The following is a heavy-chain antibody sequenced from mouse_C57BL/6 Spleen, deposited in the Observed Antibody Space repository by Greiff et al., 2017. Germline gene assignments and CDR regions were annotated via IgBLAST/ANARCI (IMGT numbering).Heavy chain of an antibody. J-gene: IGHJ1*03. CDR1: GFTFSDYY. V-gene: IGHV5-16*01. Sequence: DVHLVESVGGLVQPGSSMKLSCTASGFTFSDYYMAWVRLIPEQGLEWVANINYDGSSTYYLASLQSRFIISTDNATNIPYLQMSSLKSEDTATYDCARGGYGYEGDFDDWGTGTTVTVSS. CDR2: INYDGSST. CDR3: ARGGYGYEGDFDD. D-gene: IGHD2-2*01.